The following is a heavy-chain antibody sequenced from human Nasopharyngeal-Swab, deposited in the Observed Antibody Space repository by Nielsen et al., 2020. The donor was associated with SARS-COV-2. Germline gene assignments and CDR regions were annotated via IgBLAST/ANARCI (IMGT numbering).Heavy chain of an antibody. CDR3: AKDRHSSSWYIPFDY. D-gene: IGHD6-13*01. CDR1: GFTFSNYG. CDR2: ISYDGSNK. V-gene: IGHV3-30*18. Sequence: GESLKISCAASGFTFSNYGMHWVRQAPGKGLEWVAVISYDGSNKYYADSVKGRFTISRDNSKNTLYLQMNSLRAEDTAVYYCAKDRHSSSWYIPFDYWGQGTLVTVSS. J-gene: IGHJ4*02.